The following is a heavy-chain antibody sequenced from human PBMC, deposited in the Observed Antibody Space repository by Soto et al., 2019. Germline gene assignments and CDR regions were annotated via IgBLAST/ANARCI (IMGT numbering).Heavy chain of an antibody. J-gene: IGHJ6*02. Sequence: QITLKESGPALMKPTQTLTLTCAFSGFSLSTSGVGVGWVRQPPGKALEWLALIVSKYDKRYSPSLMSRLTITKDTSKNQVGLTLNNIDPVDTATYYCSHMSVSGLFGMDVWGQGTTVTVSS. CDR1: GFSLSTSGVG. D-gene: IGHD3-10*01. CDR2: IVSKYDK. V-gene: IGHV2-5*01. CDR3: SHMSVSGLFGMDV.